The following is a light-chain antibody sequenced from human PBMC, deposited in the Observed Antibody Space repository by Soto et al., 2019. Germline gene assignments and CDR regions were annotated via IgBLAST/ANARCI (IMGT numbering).Light chain of an antibody. CDR2: ATS. J-gene: IGKJ1*01. Sequence: EIVMTQSPATLSVSPGERATLSCRASQSVSSNLAWYQQKPGQPPRLLIYATSTRATDIPARFSGSGSGIEFTLTISSLQSEDVAVYYCQQYNSWPPWAFGQGTKVEI. CDR1: QSVSSN. V-gene: IGKV3-15*01. CDR3: QQYNSWPPWA.